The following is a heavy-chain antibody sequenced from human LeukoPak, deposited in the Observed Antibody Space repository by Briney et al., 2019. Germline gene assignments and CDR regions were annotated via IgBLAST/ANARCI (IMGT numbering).Heavy chain of an antibody. CDR3: ARAYTEGGFPT. CDR1: ENTFTNYY. J-gene: IGHJ5*02. Sequence: ASVKVSCKASENTFTNYYMHWVRQAPGRGLEWMGWMNPNSGNTGYAQKFQGRVTITRNTSISTAYMELSSLRSEDTAVYYCARAYTEGGFPTWGQGTLVTVSS. V-gene: IGHV1-8*01. D-gene: IGHD1-26*01. CDR2: MNPNSGNT.